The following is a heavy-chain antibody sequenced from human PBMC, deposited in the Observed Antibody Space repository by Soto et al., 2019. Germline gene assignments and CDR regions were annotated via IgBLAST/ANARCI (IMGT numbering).Heavy chain of an antibody. CDR2: INAGNGNT. D-gene: IGHD3-10*01. J-gene: IGHJ3*02. Sequence: ASVKVSCKASGYTFTSYAMHWVRQAPGQRLEWMGWINAGNGNTKYSQKFQGRVTITRDTSASTAYMELSSLRSEDTAVYYCARWGVSGRYPHAFDIWGQGTMVTVSS. CDR3: ARWGVSGRYPHAFDI. CDR1: GYTFTSYA. V-gene: IGHV1-3*01.